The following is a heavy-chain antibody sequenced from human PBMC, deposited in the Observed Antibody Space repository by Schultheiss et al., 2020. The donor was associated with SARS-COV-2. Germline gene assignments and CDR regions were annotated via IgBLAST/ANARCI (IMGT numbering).Heavy chain of an antibody. CDR3: AKWTGRYYYDSSGYYDS. J-gene: IGHJ5*01. Sequence: GGSLRLSCAASGFTFSSYAMSWVRQAPGKGLEWVSAISGSGGSTYYADSVKGRFTISRDNSKNTLYLQMDSLRAEDTAVYYCAKWTGRYYYDSSGYYDSWGQGTLVTVSS. CDR1: GFTFSSYA. CDR2: ISGSGGST. V-gene: IGHV3-23*01. D-gene: IGHD3-22*01.